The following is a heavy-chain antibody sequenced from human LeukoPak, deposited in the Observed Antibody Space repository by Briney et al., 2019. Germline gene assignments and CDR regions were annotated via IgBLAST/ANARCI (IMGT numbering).Heavy chain of an antibody. CDR3: ASSEGYYDFWSGYVNWFDP. V-gene: IGHV4-34*01. CDR1: GGSFSGYY. CDR2: INHSGST. Sequence: TSETLSLTCAVYGGSFSGYYWSWIRQPPGKGLEWIGEINHSGSTNYNPSLKSRVTISVDTSKNQFSLKLSSVTAADTAVYYCASSEGYYDFWSGYVNWFDPWGQGTLVTVSS. D-gene: IGHD3-3*01. J-gene: IGHJ5*02.